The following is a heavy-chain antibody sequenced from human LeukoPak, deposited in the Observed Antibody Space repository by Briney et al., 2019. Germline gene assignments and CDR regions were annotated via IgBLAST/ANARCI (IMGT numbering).Heavy chain of an antibody. CDR2: IYYSGST. V-gene: IGHV4-39*01. Sequence: PSETLSLTCTVSGVSISSSSYYWGWIRQPPGKGLEWIGSIYYSGSTYYNPSLKSRVTISVDTPKNQFSLKLSSVTAADTAVYYCARHDYGDGDAFDIWGQGTMVTVSS. CDR3: ARHDYGDGDAFDI. D-gene: IGHD4-17*01. CDR1: GVSISSSSYY. J-gene: IGHJ3*02.